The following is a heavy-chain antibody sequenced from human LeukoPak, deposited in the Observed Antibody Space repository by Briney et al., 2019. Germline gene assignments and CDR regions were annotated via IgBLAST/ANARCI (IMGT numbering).Heavy chain of an antibody. CDR2: IYYSGST. CDR1: GGSISGSSYY. CDR3: ARGFFARRITIFGVAKGGDYYYYYMDV. V-gene: IGHV4-39*01. D-gene: IGHD3-3*01. J-gene: IGHJ6*03. Sequence: PSETLSLTCTVSGGSISGSSYYWGWIRQPPGKGLEWIGSIYYSGSTYYNPSLKSRVTISVDTSKNQFSLKLSSVTAADTAVYYCARGFFARRITIFGVAKGGDYYYYYMDVWGKGTTVTVSS.